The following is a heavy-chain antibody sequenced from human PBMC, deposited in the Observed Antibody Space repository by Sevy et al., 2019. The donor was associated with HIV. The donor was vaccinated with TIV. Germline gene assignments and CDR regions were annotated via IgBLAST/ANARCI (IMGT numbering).Heavy chain of an antibody. J-gene: IGHJ3*02. D-gene: IGHD3-9*01. CDR1: GGSISSGSYY. Sequence: SETLSLTCTVSGGSISSGSYYWSWIRQPAGKGLEWIGRIYTSGSTNYNPSLKSRVTISVDTSKNQFSLKLSSVTAADTAVYYCARGGYYDILTGYAFDIWRQGTMVTVSS. V-gene: IGHV4-61*02. CDR2: IYTSGST. CDR3: ARGGYYDILTGYAFDI.